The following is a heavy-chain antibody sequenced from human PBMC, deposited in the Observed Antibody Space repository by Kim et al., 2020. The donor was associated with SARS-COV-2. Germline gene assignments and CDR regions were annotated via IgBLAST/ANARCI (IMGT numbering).Heavy chain of an antibody. CDR3: AKDSPPPETAAAVDY. Sequence: GGSLRLSCAASGFTFSSYGMHWVRQAPGKGLEWVAVISYDGSNKYYADSVKGRFTISRDNSKNTLYLQMNSLRAEDTAVYYCAKDSPPPETAAAVDYWGQGTLVTVSS. V-gene: IGHV3-30*18. CDR2: ISYDGSNK. D-gene: IGHD6-13*01. J-gene: IGHJ4*02. CDR1: GFTFSSYG.